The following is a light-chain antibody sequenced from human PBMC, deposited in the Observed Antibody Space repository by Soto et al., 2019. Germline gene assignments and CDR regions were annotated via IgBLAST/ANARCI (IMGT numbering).Light chain of an antibody. CDR2: EVS. J-gene: IGLJ3*02. CDR3: STYISSNTV. V-gene: IGLV2-14*01. CDR1: SSDVGDYNY. Sequence: QSALTQPASVSGSPGQSITISCTGTSSDVGDYNYVSWYQQHPGKAPKLMIYEVSNRPSGVSNRFSGSKSGNTASLTISALQAEDEADYYCSTYISSNTVFGGGTKVTVL.